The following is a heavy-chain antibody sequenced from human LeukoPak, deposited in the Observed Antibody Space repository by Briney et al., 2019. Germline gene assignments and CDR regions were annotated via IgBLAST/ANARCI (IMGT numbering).Heavy chain of an antibody. J-gene: IGHJ5*02. D-gene: IGHD1-26*01. CDR1: GFTFSGSA. V-gene: IGHV3-73*01. Sequence: GGSLRLSCAASGFTFSGSAIHGVRQSSGKGLEWVGHIDKKDNFYATTSAASVTGRFTISRDDSKNTAYLQMNSLKTEDTALYYCTRDSGTYNWLDPWGQGTLVTVSS. CDR2: IDKKDNFYAT. CDR3: TRDSGTYNWLDP.